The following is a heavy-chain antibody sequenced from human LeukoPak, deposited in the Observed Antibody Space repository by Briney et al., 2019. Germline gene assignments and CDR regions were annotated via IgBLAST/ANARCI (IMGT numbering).Heavy chain of an antibody. CDR3: AAEYCGGGFCYTRHSGHDY. Sequence: GGSLRLSCAASGFTFSTYTMHWVRQAPGKGLEWVAVISYDGGSEYYADSVKGRFTISRDSSRNTLYLQMNSLGAEDTAVYYCAAEYCGGGFCYTRHSGHDYWGQGTLVTVSS. J-gene: IGHJ4*02. D-gene: IGHD2-15*01. CDR1: GFTFSTYT. CDR2: ISYDGGSE. V-gene: IGHV3-30*04.